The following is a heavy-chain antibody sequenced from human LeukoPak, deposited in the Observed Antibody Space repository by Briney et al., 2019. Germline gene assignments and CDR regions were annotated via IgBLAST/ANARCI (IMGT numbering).Heavy chain of an antibody. D-gene: IGHD3-22*01. CDR2: IYHSGST. J-gene: IGHJ4*02. CDR3: ARHSITMIVVAIDY. CDR1: GYSISSGYY. Sequence: SETLSLTCAVSGYSISSGYYWGWIRQPPGQGLEWIGSIYHSGSTYYNPSLKSRVTISVDTSKNQFSLKLSSVTAADTAVYYCARHSITMIVVAIDYWGQGTLVTVSS. V-gene: IGHV4-38-2*01.